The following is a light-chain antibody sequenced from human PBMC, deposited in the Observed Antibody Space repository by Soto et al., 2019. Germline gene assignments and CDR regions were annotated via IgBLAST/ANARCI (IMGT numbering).Light chain of an antibody. CDR2: GAS. Sequence: EIVMTQSPASLSVSQGERATLSCRASQSVSSNLAWYQQKPGQAPRRLIYGASTRATGIPARFSGSGSGTEFTLTISSLQSEDFAVYYCQQYNNWPRGITFGQGTRLEIK. V-gene: IGKV3-15*01. J-gene: IGKJ5*01. CDR3: QQYNNWPRGIT. CDR1: QSVSSN.